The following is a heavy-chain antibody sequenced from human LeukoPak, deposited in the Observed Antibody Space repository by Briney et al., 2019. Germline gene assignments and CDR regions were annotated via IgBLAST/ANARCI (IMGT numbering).Heavy chain of an antibody. J-gene: IGHJ5*02. CDR2: IKQDGSEK. V-gene: IGHV3-7*01. Sequence: PGGSLRLSCAASGFSFSIYWMSWVRQAPGKGLEWVANIKQDGSEKYYVDSVKGRFTISRDNAKNSLYLQMNSLRAEDTAVYYCARDPLGYCSGGSCSTTYNWFDPWGQGTLVTVSS. CDR3: ARDPLGYCSGGSCSTTYNWFDP. D-gene: IGHD2-15*01. CDR1: GFSFSIYW.